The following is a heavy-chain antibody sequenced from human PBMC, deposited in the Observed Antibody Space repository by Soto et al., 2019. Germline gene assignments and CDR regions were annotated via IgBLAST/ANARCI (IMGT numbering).Heavy chain of an antibody. CDR2: IWYDGSNK. V-gene: IGHV3-33*01. CDR3: AREELTGSDLPDYGMDV. D-gene: IGHD1-26*01. CDR1: GFTFSSYG. Sequence: GGSLRLSCAASGFTFSSYGMHWVRQAPGKGLEWVAVIWYDGSNKYYADSVKGRFTISRDNSKNTLYLQMNSLRAEDTAVYYCAREELTGSDLPDYGMDVWGQGTTVTVSS. J-gene: IGHJ6*02.